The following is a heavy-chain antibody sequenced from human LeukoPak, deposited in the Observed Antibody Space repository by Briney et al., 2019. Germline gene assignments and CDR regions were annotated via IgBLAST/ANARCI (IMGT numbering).Heavy chain of an antibody. Sequence: SETLSLTCTVSGYSISSGYYWGWIRQPPGKGLEWIGSIYHSGSTYYNPSLKSRVTISVDTSKNQFSLKLSSVTAADTAVYYCARSYYYGSGSYAFDYWGQGTLVTVSS. D-gene: IGHD3-10*01. J-gene: IGHJ4*02. CDR1: GYSISSGYY. CDR2: IYHSGST. V-gene: IGHV4-38-2*02. CDR3: ARSYYYGSGSYAFDY.